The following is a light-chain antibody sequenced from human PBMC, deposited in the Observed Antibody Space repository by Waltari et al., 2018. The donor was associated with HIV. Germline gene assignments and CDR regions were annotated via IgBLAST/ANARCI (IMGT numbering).Light chain of an antibody. CDR3: AAWDANLNGRL. V-gene: IGLV1-44*01. CDR2: SNN. CDR1: ISTIGGNT. J-gene: IGLJ2*01. Sequence: QSVLTQSPSASGTPGQRVTISCSGSISTIGGNTVSWYQHPPGTAPNLLIYSNNQRPSGVPDRFSGSKSGTSASLAISGLQSEDEADYYCAAWDANLNGRLFGGGTKLTVL.